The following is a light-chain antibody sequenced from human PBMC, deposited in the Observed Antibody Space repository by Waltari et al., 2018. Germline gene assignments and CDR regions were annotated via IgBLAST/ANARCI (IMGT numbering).Light chain of an antibody. J-gene: IGLJ1*01. V-gene: IGLV1-47*01. Sequence: QSVLTQPPSASGTLGQTVTISCSGTNSNIGRNSVFWYQQLPGTAPKLLIYRSNQRPSGVPDRFSGSKSGTSASLAISGLRSEDEADYYCAAWDDGLSVSYVFGSGTKVTV. CDR3: AAWDDGLSVSYV. CDR1: NSNIGRNS. CDR2: RSN.